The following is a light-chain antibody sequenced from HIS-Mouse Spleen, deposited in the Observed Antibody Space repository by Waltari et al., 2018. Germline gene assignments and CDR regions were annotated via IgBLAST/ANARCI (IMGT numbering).Light chain of an antibody. CDR1: QSVSSSY. CDR3: QQYGSSPWT. Sequence: ELVLTQSPGTLSLSPGERATLSCRASQSVSSSYLAWYQQKPDQAPRLLIYGASSRATGIPDRFSGSGSGTDFTLTISRLEPEDFAVYYCQQYGSSPWTFGQGTKVEIK. V-gene: IGKV3-20*01. J-gene: IGKJ1*01. CDR2: GAS.